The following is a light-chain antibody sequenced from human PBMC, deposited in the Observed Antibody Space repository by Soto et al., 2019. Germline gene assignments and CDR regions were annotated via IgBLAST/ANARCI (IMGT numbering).Light chain of an antibody. CDR2: WAS. J-gene: IGKJ4*01. CDR1: QSVLYSSNNNNY. Sequence: DIVMTQSPDSLAVSLGERATINCKSSQSVLYSSNNNNYLAWYQQKPGQPPKLLIYWASTRESGVPDRFSGSGSGTDFTLTINSLHAEDVAVYYCQQYYSTPLTFGGWTKVEIK. V-gene: IGKV4-1*01. CDR3: QQYYSTPLT.